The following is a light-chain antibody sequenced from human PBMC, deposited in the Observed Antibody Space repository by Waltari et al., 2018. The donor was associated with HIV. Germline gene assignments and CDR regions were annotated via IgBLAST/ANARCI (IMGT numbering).Light chain of an antibody. V-gene: IGLV2-14*03. Sequence: SALTQPASVSGSPGQSITISCLGASSDIGSFDYVSWYQQHPDKAPKLLLYDVTYRPSGVSCRFSGSRSGSMASLTISGLQPEDEADYFCCSYSDSGTILFGGGTRVTVL. J-gene: IGLJ2*01. CDR3: CSYSDSGTIL. CDR2: DVT. CDR1: SSDIGSFDY.